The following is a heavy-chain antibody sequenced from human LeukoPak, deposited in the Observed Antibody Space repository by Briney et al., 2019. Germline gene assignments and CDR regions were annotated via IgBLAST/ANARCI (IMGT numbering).Heavy chain of an antibody. Sequence: GVSLRLFCAASGMTLRNHWMHWVRQVRGKGLVWVSLIKTDGRTTIYADSVKGRFTISGDNGKSTLYLQMNSLRAEDTAIYYCTTGPSYGYEWWGQGTVVTVSS. CDR3: TTGPSYGYEW. CDR2: IKTDGRTT. D-gene: IGHD3-16*01. CDR1: GMTLRNHW. J-gene: IGHJ4*02. V-gene: IGHV3-74*01.